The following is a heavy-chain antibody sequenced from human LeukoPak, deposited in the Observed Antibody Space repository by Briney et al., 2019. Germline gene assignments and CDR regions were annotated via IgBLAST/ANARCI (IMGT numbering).Heavy chain of an antibody. CDR1: GFTFDDYA. V-gene: IGHV3-43*02. Sequence: GGSLRLSCAASGFTFDDYAMHWVRQAPGKGLEWVSLISSERGGTYYTDSVKGRFTISRDNSKNSLYLQMNSLTTEDTALYYCAKDLAVAGTPRDYWGQGTLVTVS. J-gene: IGHJ4*02. D-gene: IGHD6-19*01. CDR3: AKDLAVAGTPRDY. CDR2: ISSERGGT.